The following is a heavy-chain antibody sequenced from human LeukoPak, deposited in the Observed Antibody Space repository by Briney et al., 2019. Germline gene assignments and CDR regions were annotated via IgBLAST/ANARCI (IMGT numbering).Heavy chain of an antibody. CDR3: ARDEISPPSSTQPCDY. V-gene: IGHV3-21*01. CDR1: GFTFSSYS. D-gene: IGHD1-1*01. J-gene: IGHJ4*02. CDR2: ISSSSSYI. Sequence: PGGSLRLSCAASGFTFSSYSMNWVRQAPGKGLEWVSSISSSSSYIYYADSVKGRFTISRDNAKNSLYLQMNSLRAEDTAVYYCARDEISPPSSTQPCDYWGQGTLVTVSS.